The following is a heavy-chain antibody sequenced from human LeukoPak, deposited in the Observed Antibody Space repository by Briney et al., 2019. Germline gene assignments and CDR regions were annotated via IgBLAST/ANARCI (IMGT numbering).Heavy chain of an antibody. CDR2: ISSSGSTI. CDR1: GFTFSSYE. CDR3: ARVGDSSGYYLWPYYYYMDV. J-gene: IGHJ6*03. V-gene: IGHV3-48*03. D-gene: IGHD3-22*01. Sequence: PGGSLRLSCAASGFTFSSYEMNWVRQAPGKGLEWVSYISSSGSTIYYADSVKGRFTISRDNAKNSLYLQMNSLRAEDTAVYYCARVGDSSGYYLWPYYYYMDVWGKGTTVTVSS.